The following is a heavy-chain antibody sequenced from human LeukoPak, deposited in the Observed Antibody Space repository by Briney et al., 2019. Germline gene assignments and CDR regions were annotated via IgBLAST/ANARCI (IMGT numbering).Heavy chain of an antibody. CDR1: GFTFSSYG. V-gene: IGHV3-30*02. CDR2: IRYDGSNK. Sequence: GGSLRLSCAASGFTFSSYGMHWVRQASGKGLEWVAFIRYDGSNKYYADSVKGRFTISRDNSKNTLYLQMNSLRAEDTAVYYCAKLRSENFDYWGQGTLVTVSS. D-gene: IGHD2/OR15-2a*01. J-gene: IGHJ4*02. CDR3: AKLRSENFDY.